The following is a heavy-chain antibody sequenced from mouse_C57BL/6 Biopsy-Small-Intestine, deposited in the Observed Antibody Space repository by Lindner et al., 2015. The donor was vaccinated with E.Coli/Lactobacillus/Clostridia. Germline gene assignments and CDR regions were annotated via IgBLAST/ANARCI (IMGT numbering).Heavy chain of an antibody. CDR2: LYIGNGHT. Sequence: VQLQESGAELVRPGSSVKMSCKTSGYTFTSYGISWVKQRPGQGLEWIGYLYIGNGHTEYNEKFKGKATLTSDTSSSTAYMQLSSLTSEDSAIYFCARYDYGSSPYFDYWGQGTTLTVSS. D-gene: IGHD1-1*01. J-gene: IGHJ2*01. CDR3: ARYDYGSSPYFDY. CDR1: GYTFTSYG. V-gene: IGHV1-58*01.